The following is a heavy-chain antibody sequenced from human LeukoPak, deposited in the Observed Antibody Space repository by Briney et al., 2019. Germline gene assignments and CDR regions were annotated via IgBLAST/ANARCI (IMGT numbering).Heavy chain of an antibody. D-gene: IGHD3-9*01. CDR2: INWNGGST. CDR1: GFTFDDYG. V-gene: IGHV3-20*04. CDR3: ARANLVYDILTGYYWFDP. J-gene: IGHJ5*02. Sequence: GGSLRLSCAASGFTFDDYGMSWVRQAPGKGLEWVSGINWNGGSTGYADSVKGRFTISRDNAENSLYLQMNSLRAEDTALYYCARANLVYDILTGYYWFDPWGQGTLVTVSS.